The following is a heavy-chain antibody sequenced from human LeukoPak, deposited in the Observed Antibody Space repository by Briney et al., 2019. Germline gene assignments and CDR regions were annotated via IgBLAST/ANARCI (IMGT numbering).Heavy chain of an antibody. D-gene: IGHD3-16*02. CDR2: INHSGST. V-gene: IGHV4-34*01. CDR1: GGSFSGYY. CDR3: ARGYNYDYVWESYRPNLFDY. Sequence: SETLSLTCAVYGGSFSGYYWSWIRQPPGKGLEWIGEINHSGSTNYNPSLKSRVTISVDTSKNQFSLKLSSVTAADTAVYYCARGYNYDYVWESYRPNLFDYWGQGTLVTVSS. J-gene: IGHJ4*02.